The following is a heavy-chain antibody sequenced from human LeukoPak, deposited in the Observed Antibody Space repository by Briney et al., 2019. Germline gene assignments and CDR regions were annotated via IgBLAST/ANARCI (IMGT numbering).Heavy chain of an antibody. Sequence: GGSLRLSCAASGFTFSSYSVNWVRQAPGKGLQWVSSISSSSSYIYYADSVKGRFTISRDNAKNSLYLQMNSLRAEDTAVYYCARDLTGGASSSWYPYYYYGMDVWGQGTTVTVSS. CDR2: ISSSSSYI. CDR1: GFTFSSYS. D-gene: IGHD6-13*01. J-gene: IGHJ6*02. CDR3: ARDLTGGASSSWYPYYYYGMDV. V-gene: IGHV3-21*01.